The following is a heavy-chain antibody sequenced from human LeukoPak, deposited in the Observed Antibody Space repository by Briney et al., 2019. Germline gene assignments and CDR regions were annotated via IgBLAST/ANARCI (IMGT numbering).Heavy chain of an antibody. V-gene: IGHV3-30-3*01. CDR2: ISYDGSNK. CDR1: GFTFSSYA. Sequence: GGSLRLSCAASGFTFSSYAMHWVRQAPGKGLEWVAVISYDGSNKFYADSVKGRFTLSRDNSKNTLYLQMNSLRAEDTAVYYCASQTSAKGFDGWGQGTLVTVSS. D-gene: IGHD4/OR15-4a*01. CDR3: ASQTSAKGFDG. J-gene: IGHJ4*02.